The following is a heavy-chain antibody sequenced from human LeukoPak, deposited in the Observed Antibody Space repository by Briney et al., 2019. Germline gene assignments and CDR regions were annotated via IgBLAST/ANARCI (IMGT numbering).Heavy chain of an antibody. J-gene: IGHJ4*02. Sequence: GGSLRLFCAASGFTFSDHYMDWVRQAPGKGLEWVGRTRKKTNSYTTEYAASVKGRFSISRDDLKNSLYLQMNSLKIEDTAVYYCARIAKGVGVDYWGQGTLVTVSS. CDR3: ARIAKGVGVDY. V-gene: IGHV3-72*01. CDR1: GFTFSDHY. D-gene: IGHD2-15*01. CDR2: TRKKTNSYTT.